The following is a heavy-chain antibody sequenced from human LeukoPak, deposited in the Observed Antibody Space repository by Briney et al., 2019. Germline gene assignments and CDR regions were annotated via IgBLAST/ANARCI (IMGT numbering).Heavy chain of an antibody. J-gene: IGHJ6*02. D-gene: IGHD6-13*01. CDR1: GFTFDDYA. V-gene: IGHV3-9*01. Sequence: GRSLRLSCAASGFTFDDYAMHWVRQAPGKGLEWVSGISWNSGSIGYADSVKGRFTISRDNAKNSLYLQMNSLRAEDTALYYCAKDGGAAAVVYYYGMDVWGQGTTVTVSS. CDR2: ISWNSGSI. CDR3: AKDGGAAAVVYYYGMDV.